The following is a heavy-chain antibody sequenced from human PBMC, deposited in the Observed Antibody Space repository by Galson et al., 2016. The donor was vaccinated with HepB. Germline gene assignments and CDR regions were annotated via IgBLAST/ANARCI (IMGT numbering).Heavy chain of an antibody. Sequence: LSLTCTVSGGSISHYFWSWIRQPPGKGLEWIGYIYYSGSTNYNPSLKSRVTISVDTSNNQFSLKLSSVTAADTAMYYCAREGHYGSGSYYQFWGQGTLVTVSS. V-gene: IGHV4-59*01. CDR2: IYYSGST. CDR3: AREGHYGSGSYYQF. CDR1: GGSISHYF. J-gene: IGHJ4*02. D-gene: IGHD3-10*01.